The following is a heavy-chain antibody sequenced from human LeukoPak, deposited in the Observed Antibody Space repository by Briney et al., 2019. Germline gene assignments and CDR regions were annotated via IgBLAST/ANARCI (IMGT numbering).Heavy chain of an antibody. CDR2: IYYSGST. CDR3: ASWYSSSSFGYFDY. V-gene: IGHV4-59*01. CDR1: GGSISSYY. D-gene: IGHD6-6*01. Sequence: SETLSLTCTVSGGSISSYYWSWIRQPPGKGLEWIGYIYYSGSTNYNPSLKSRVTISVDTSKNQFSLELSSVTAADTAVYYCASWYSSSSFGYFDYWGQGTLVTVSS. J-gene: IGHJ4*02.